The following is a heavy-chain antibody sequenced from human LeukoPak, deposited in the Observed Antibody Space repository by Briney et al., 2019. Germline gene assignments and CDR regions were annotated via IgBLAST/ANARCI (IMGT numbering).Heavy chain of an antibody. CDR2: ISYDGSNK. J-gene: IGHJ4*02. V-gene: IGHV3-30-3*01. CDR3: ARDRRRGWYLTSKVDY. D-gene: IGHD6-19*01. CDR1: GFTFSSYA. Sequence: GGSLRLSCAASGFTFSSYAMHWVRQAPGKGLEWVAVISYDGSNKYYADSVKGRFTISRDNSKNTLYLQMNSPRAEDTAVYYCARDRRRGWYLTSKVDYWGQGTLVTVSS.